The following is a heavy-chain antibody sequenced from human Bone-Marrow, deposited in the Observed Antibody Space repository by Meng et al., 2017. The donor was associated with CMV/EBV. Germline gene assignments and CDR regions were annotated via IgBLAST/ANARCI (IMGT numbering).Heavy chain of an antibody. CDR1: GGTFSSYA. V-gene: IGHV1-69*10. CDR3: ASSPLGYCSSTSCYLLRPLYYYYGMDV. D-gene: IGHD2-2*01. Sequence: SVKVSCKASGGTFSSYAISWVRQAPGQGLEWMGGIIPILGIANYAQKFQGRVTITADKSTSTAYMELSSLRPEDTAVYYCASSPLGYCSSTSCYLLRPLYYYYGMDVWGQGTTVTVSS. J-gene: IGHJ6*01. CDR2: IIPILGIA.